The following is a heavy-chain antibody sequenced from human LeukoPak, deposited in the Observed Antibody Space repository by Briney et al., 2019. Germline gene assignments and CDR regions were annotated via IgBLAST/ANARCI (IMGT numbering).Heavy chain of an antibody. Sequence: GGRLRLSCAASGFTFSDYYMSWIRQAPGKGLEWVSYISSSGSTIYYADSVKGRFTISRDNAKNSLYLQMNSLRAEDTAVYYCARAPRSGSYSDYWGQGTLVTVSS. J-gene: IGHJ4*02. CDR1: GFTFSDYY. CDR3: ARAPRSGSYSDY. CDR2: ISSSGSTI. D-gene: IGHD1-26*01. V-gene: IGHV3-11*01.